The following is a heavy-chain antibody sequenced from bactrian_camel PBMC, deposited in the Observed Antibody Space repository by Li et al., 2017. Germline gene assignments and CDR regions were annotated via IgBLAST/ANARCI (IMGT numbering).Heavy chain of an antibody. Sequence: VQLVESGGGLVQPGGSLRLSCKVSGHSRGSNCVGWYRLPPGRAPAEREGIAAIRRDGGETWYAASVKGRFTISRDSAKNTVYLQMNNLKPEDTAIYYCAAANVPVVAIATMTRVLREMDFPDWGRGTQVTVS. CDR3: AAANVPVVAIATMTRVLREMDFPD. D-gene: IGHD3*01. CDR2: IRRDGGET. CDR1: GHSRGSNC. V-gene: IGHV3S53*01. J-gene: IGHJ4*01.